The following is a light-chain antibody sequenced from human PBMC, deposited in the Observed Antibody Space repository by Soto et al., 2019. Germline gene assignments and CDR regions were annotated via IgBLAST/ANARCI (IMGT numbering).Light chain of an antibody. J-gene: IGKJ4*01. CDR3: QQYNNWLPT. CDR1: QSVSSN. CDR2: GAS. V-gene: IGKV3-15*01. Sequence: EIVMTQSPATLSVSPGERATLSCRASQSVSSNLAWYQQKPGQAPRLLIYGASTRATGIPARVSGSGSGTEFTLTISSLQSEDFAVYYCQQYNNWLPTFGGGTKVEIK.